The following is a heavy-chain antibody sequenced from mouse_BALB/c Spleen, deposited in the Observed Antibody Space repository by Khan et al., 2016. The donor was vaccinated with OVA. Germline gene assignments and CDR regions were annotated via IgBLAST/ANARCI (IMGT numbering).Heavy chain of an antibody. Sequence: VQLQQSGPELVKPGASVKMSCKASGYTFTTYVIHWVKQKPGQGLEWFGYINPYNDDTKYNEKFKGKATLTSDKSSTTAYMEFSSLTSEDSAVYYCARGMGLLRGAMDYWGQGTSVTGSS. CDR3: ARGMGLLRGAMDY. J-gene: IGHJ4*01. CDR1: GYTFTTYV. CDR2: INPYNDDT. D-gene: IGHD2-3*01. V-gene: IGHV1S136*01.